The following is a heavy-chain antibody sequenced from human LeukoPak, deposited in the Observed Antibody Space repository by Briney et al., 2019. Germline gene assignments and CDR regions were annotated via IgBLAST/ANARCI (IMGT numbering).Heavy chain of an antibody. J-gene: IGHJ4*02. CDR1: GFTFSSYA. D-gene: IGHD5-18*01. Sequence: GGSLRLSCAASGFTFSSYAMSWVRQAPGKGLEWVSAISGSGGSTYYADSVKGRFTISRDNSKNTLYLQMNSLRAEDTAVYYWAPARDTHFYYFDYWGQGTLVTVSS. V-gene: IGHV3-23*01. CDR3: APARDTHFYYFDY. CDR2: ISGSGGST.